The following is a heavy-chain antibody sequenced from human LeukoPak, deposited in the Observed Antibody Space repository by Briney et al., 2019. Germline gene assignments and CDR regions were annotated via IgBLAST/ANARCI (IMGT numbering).Heavy chain of an antibody. J-gene: IGHJ4*02. CDR2: IYYSGST. D-gene: IGHD3-10*01. CDR1: GGSISSYY. V-gene: IGHV4-59*12. CDR3: ARNDMVRGVFDY. Sequence: SETLSLTCTVSGGSISSYYWSRIRQPPGKGLEWIGYIYYSGSTNYNPSLKSRVTISVDTSKNQFSLKLSSVTAADTAVYYCARNDMVRGVFDYWGQGTLVTVSS.